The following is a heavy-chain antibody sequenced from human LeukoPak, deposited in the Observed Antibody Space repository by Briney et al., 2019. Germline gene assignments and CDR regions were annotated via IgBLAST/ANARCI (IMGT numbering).Heavy chain of an antibody. V-gene: IGHV3-48*01. CDR1: GFTFGTYS. J-gene: IGHJ4*02. D-gene: IGHD5/OR15-5a*01. Sequence: GGSLRLSCAASGFTFGTYSMNWVRQAPGKGLEWLSYTSSRSGTIYYADPVKGRFTISRDNAKNSLYLQMNSLRAEDTAVYYCATGEGVSTISYWGQGTLVTVSS. CDR2: TSSRSGTI. CDR3: ATGEGVSTISY.